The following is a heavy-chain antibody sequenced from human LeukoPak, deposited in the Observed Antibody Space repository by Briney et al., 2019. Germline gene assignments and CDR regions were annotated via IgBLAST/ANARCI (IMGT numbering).Heavy chain of an antibody. CDR1: GVSISSYY. V-gene: IGHV4-59*01. CDR2: IYYSGST. D-gene: IGHD6-13*01. J-gene: IGHJ5*02. CDR3: ARFVAAAGIGAWFDP. Sequence: SEALSLTCTVSGVSISSYYWSWLRQPPGKGLEWIGYIYYSGSTNYNPSLKSRVTISVDTSKNRFSLKLSSVTAADTAVYYCARFVAAAGIGAWFDPWGQGTLVTVSS.